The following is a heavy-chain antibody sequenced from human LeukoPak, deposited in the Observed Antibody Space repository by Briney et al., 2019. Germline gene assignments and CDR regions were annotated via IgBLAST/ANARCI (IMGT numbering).Heavy chain of an antibody. D-gene: IGHD3-10*01. CDR1: GGSISSSSYY. J-gene: IGHJ4*02. CDR2: IYYSGST. V-gene: IGHV4-39*07. CDR3: ASNMVREFGY. Sequence: SETLSLTCTVSGGSISSSSYYWGWIRQPPGRGLEWIGSIYYSGSTYYNPSLKSRVTISVDASKNQFSLKLSSVTAADTAVYYCASNMVREFGYWGQGTLVTVSS.